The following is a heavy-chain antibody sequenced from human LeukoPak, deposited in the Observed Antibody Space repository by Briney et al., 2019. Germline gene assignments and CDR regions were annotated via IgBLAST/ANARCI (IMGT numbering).Heavy chain of an antibody. CDR3: ARRIAAAGMYYFDY. CDR1: GYTFTGYY. J-gene: IGHJ4*02. Sequence: TSVKVSCRASGYTFTGYYMHWVRQAPGQGLEWMGWINPNSGGTNYAQKFQGRVTMTRDTSISTAYMELSRLRSGDTAVYYCARRIAAAGMYYFDYWGQGTLVTVSS. CDR2: INPNSGGT. V-gene: IGHV1-2*02. D-gene: IGHD6-13*01.